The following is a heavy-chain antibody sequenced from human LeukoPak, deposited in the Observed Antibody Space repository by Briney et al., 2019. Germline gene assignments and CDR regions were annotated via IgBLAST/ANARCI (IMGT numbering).Heavy chain of an antibody. CDR2: IKQDGSEK. Sequence: SGGSLRLSCAASGSAFTYWMSWVRQAPGKGLEWVANIKQDGSEKYYVGSVKGRFTVSRDSARKSLYLQMNSLRAEDTAVYYCASGFLDDFWSGHFWGQGTPVTVSS. CDR3: ASGFLDDFWSGHF. J-gene: IGHJ4*02. V-gene: IGHV3-7*01. CDR1: GSAFTYW. D-gene: IGHD3-3*01.